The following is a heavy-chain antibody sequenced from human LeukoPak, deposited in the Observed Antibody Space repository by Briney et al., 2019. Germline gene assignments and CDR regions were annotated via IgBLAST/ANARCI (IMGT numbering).Heavy chain of an antibody. CDR3: ARGKYYYGSGRRGWFDP. J-gene: IGHJ5*02. Sequence: PSETLSLTCAVHGGSFSGYYWSWIRQPPGKGLEWIGEINHSGSTNYNPSLKSRVTISVDTSKNQFSLKLSSVTAADTAVYYCARGKYYYGSGRRGWFDPWGQGTLVTVSS. D-gene: IGHD3-10*01. CDR1: GGSFSGYY. V-gene: IGHV4-34*01. CDR2: INHSGST.